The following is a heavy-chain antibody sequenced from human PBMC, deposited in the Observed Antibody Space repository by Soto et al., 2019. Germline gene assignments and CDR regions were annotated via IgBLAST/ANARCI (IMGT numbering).Heavy chain of an antibody. CDR2: ITGNGGNT. CDR3: ARDRCTGTTCYFDS. J-gene: IGHJ4*02. Sequence: GGSLRLSCAASGFTFINHAMAWVRQAPGKGLQWVSGITGNGGNTFYADSVKGRFTMSRDNSKGTLSLQMSSLRAEDTAIYYCARDRCTGTTCYFDSWGQGTLVTVSS. CDR1: GFTFINHA. D-gene: IGHD2-8*02. V-gene: IGHV3-23*01.